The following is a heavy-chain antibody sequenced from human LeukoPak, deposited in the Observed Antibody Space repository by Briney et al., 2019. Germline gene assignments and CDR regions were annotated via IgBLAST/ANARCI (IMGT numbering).Heavy chain of an antibody. Sequence: GGPLSLSCAASGFTFSDTWLTWVRQAPGKGLEWVGRIKSKTDGGTTDYAAPVKGRFTISRDDSKNTLFLQMNSLKTDDTALYYCTIRDYWGHGTLVTVSS. J-gene: IGHJ4*01. CDR1: GFTFSDTW. CDR3: TIRDY. CDR2: IKSKTDGGTT. V-gene: IGHV3-15*07.